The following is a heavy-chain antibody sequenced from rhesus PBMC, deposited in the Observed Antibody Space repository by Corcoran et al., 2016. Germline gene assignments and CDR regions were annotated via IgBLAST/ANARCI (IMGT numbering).Heavy chain of an antibody. CDR3: ARATREGSSGWSECYFDY. J-gene: IGHJ4*01. Sequence: QVQLQESGPGLVKPSETLSLTCTVSGGSISSSNWWSWIRQPPGKGLEWIGYISGSSGSTNYNPSLTRRVTMSTDTSKNPFSLKLSAVTDADTAVYYCARATREGSSGWSECYFDYWGQGVLVTVSS. CDR1: GGSISSSNW. D-gene: IGHD6S26*01. CDR2: ISGSSGST. V-gene: IGHV4-65*01.